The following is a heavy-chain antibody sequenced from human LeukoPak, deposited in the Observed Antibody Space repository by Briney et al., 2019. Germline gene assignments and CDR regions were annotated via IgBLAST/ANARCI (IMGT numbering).Heavy chain of an antibody. V-gene: IGHV4-34*01. D-gene: IGHD4-17*01. CDR3: ARRGYGWFDP. CDR1: GGSFSGYY. Sequence: PSETLSLTCAVYGGSFSGYYWSWIRQPPGKGLERIGEINHSGSTNYNPSLKSRVTISVDTSKNQFSLKLSSVTAADTAVYYCARRGYGWFDPWGQGTLVTVSS. CDR2: INHSGST. J-gene: IGHJ5*02.